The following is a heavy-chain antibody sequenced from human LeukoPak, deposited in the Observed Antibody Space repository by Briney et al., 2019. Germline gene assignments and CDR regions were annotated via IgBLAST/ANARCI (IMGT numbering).Heavy chain of an antibody. D-gene: IGHD6-6*01. V-gene: IGHV4-59*01. CDR2: IYYSGST. CDR1: GGSISSYY. J-gene: IGHJ6*03. CDR3: ASSSSSPHYYYYYMDV. Sequence: SETLSLTCTVSGGSISSYYWSWIRQPPGKGLEWIGYIYYSGSTNYNPSLKSRVTISVDTSKNQFSLKLSSVTAADTAVYYCASSSSSPHYYYYYMDVWGKGTTVTVSS.